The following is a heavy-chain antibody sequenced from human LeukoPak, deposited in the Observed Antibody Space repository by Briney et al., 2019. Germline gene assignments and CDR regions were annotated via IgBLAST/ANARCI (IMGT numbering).Heavy chain of an antibody. D-gene: IGHD3-22*01. V-gene: IGHV3-73*01. J-gene: IGHJ4*02. Sequence: GGSLRLSCAASGFTFSGSAMHCVRQASGKGLEWVGRIRSKANSYATAYAASVKGRFTISRDDSKNTAYLQMNSLKTEDTAVYYCTSPYYYDSSGSRVDYWGQGTLVSVSS. CDR1: GFTFSGSA. CDR3: TSPYYYDSSGSRVDY. CDR2: IRSKANSYAT.